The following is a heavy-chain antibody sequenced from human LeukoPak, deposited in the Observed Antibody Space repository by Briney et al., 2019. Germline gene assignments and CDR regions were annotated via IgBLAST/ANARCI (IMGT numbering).Heavy chain of an antibody. CDR2: IYGGGNS. J-gene: IGHJ4*02. CDR1: GFTFSTYY. CDR3: ARELTVGATIDY. D-gene: IGHD1-26*01. V-gene: IGHV3-66*02. Sequence: PGGSLRLSCAASGFTFSTYYMSWVRQAPGKGLEWVSGIYGGGNSYYADSVTGQFTISRDNSRNTLYLQMNSLRGEDTAVYYCARELTVGATIDYWGQGTLVTVSS.